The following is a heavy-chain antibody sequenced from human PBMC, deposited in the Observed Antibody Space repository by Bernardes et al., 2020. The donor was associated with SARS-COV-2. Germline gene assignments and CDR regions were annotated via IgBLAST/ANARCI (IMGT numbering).Heavy chain of an antibody. V-gene: IGHV3-23*01. CDR1: GFTFPKYD. CDR3: AKDDDRPLFGAPGFDS. CDR2: ISGSGNTT. J-gene: IGHJ4*02. Sequence: GWSLLLSCAASGFTFPKYDMSWVRQAPGKGLEWVSGISGSGNTTYYADSVKGRFTISRDNSKNTLFLQMDSLRAEDTAVYYCAKDDDRPLFGAPGFDSWGQGTLVTVSS. D-gene: IGHD3-3*01.